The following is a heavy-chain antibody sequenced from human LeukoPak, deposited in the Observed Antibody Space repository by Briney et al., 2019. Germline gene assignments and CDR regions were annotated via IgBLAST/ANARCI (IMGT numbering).Heavy chain of an antibody. CDR2: ISSSSGYK. CDR3: AREGLAAAGLDY. J-gene: IGHJ4*02. V-gene: IGHV3-21*01. Sequence: PGGSLRLSCAASGFSFRSFSMNWVRQAPGKGLEWVSSISSSSGYKYYTDSMKGRFTVSRDNAKNSLYLQMNSLRVEDTAVYFCAREGLAAAGLDYWGQGTLVTVSS. D-gene: IGHD6-13*01. CDR1: GFSFRSFS.